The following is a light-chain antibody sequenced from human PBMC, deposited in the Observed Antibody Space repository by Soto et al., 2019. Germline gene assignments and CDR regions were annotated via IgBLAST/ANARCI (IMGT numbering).Light chain of an antibody. CDR3: QQSYSTWIT. CDR1: QTISSW. CDR2: KAS. J-gene: IGKJ5*01. V-gene: IGKV1-5*03. Sequence: DIQMTQSPSTLSGSVGDRVTITCRASQTISSWLAWYQQKPGKAPKLLIYKASTLKSGVPSRFSGSGSGTEFTLTISSLQPDDFATYYCQQSYSTWITFGQGTRLEIK.